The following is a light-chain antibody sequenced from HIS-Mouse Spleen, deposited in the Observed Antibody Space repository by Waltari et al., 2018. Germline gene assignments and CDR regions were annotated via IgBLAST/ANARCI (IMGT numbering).Light chain of an antibody. J-gene: IGLJ2*01. Sequence: SYELTQPPSVSVSPGQPARITCSGDALPKQYPYWYQQKPGQAPVLVIYKDSERPSGIPERFSGSSSGTTVTLTISGVQAEDEADYYCQSADSSGTYSVVFGGGTKLTVL. V-gene: IGLV3-25*03. CDR1: ALPKQY. CDR2: KDS. CDR3: QSADSSGTYSVV.